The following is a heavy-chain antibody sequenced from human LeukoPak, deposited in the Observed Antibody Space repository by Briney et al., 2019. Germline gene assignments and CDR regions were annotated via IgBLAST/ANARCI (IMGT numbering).Heavy chain of an antibody. V-gene: IGHV3-21*01. Sequence: PGGSLRLSRAASGFTFSSYSMNWVRQAPGKGLEWVSSISSSSSYIYYADSVKGRFTISRDNAKNSLYLQMNSLRAEDTAVYYCARDRRSGYSSGWPRFDYWGQGTLVTVSS. CDR3: ARDRRSGYSSGWPRFDY. CDR2: ISSSSSYI. CDR1: GFTFSSYS. J-gene: IGHJ4*02. D-gene: IGHD6-19*01.